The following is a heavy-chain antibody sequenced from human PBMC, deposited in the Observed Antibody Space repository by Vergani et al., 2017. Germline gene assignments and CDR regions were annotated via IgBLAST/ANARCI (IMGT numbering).Heavy chain of an antibody. V-gene: IGHV1-46*03. CDR1: GYTFSSYY. D-gene: IGHD2-15*01. CDR2: INPSGGST. CDR3: AREGRYCSGGSCYDY. J-gene: IGHJ4*02. Sequence: QVQLVQSGAEVKKPGASAKVSCKASGYTFSSYYMSWVRQAPGQGLEWMGIINPSGGSTSYAQKFQGRVTMTRDTSTSTVYMELSSLRSEDTAVYYCAREGRYCSGGSCYDYWGQGTLVTVSS.